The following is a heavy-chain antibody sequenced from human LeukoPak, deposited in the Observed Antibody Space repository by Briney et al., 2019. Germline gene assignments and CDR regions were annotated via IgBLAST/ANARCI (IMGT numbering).Heavy chain of an antibody. V-gene: IGHV3-48*03. CDR3: ARGVHYESSSWYFDL. Sequence: GGSLRLSCAASGFTFSSYEMNGVRQAPGKGLEWVSYISSSGSAIFYAESVKGRFTISRDNAKNSLFVQMNSLRAEDTAVYYCARGVHYESSSWYFDLWGRGTLVSVSS. J-gene: IGHJ2*01. CDR1: GFTFSSYE. D-gene: IGHD3-22*01. CDR2: ISSSGSAI.